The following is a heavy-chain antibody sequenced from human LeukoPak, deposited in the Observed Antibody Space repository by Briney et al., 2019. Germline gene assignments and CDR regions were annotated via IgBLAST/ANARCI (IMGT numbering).Heavy chain of an antibody. D-gene: IGHD5-12*01. V-gene: IGHV4-59*01. CDR3: AGLLRGYSGYGSLDY. Sequence: SETLSLTCAVYGGSFSSYYWSWIRQPPGKGLEWIGYIYYSGSTNYNPSLKSRVTISVDTSKNQFSLKLSSVTAADTAVYYCAGLLRGYSGYGSLDYWGQGTLVTVSS. J-gene: IGHJ4*02. CDR1: GGSFSSYY. CDR2: IYYSGST.